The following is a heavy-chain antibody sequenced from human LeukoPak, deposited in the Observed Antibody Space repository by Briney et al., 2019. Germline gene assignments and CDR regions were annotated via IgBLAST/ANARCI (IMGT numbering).Heavy chain of an antibody. CDR2: VNLQSST. CDR1: GGSITQTNY. D-gene: IGHD4-23*01. J-gene: IGHJ4*02. Sequence: SETLSLTCDVSGGSITQTNYWTWVRQPPGKGLEWIGEVNLQSSTNYNPSLMRRVAISVDTSANHVSLQLTSVTAADTAVYYCARVAELRWPRPPFDYWGQGTLVTVSS. V-gene: IGHV4-4*02. CDR3: ARVAELRWPRPPFDY.